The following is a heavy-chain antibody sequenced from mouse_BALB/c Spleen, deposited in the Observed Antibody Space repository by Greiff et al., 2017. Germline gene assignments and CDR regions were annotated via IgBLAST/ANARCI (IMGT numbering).Heavy chain of an antibody. J-gene: IGHJ1*01. CDR2: ISYSGST. D-gene: IGHD1-1*02. CDR3: ARGGGNYWYFDV. Sequence: EVMLVESGPSLVKPSQTLSLTCSVTGDSITSGYWNWIRKFPGNKLEYMGYISYSGSTYYNPSLKSRISITRDTSKNQYYLQLNSVTTEDTATYYCARGGGNYWYFDVWGAGTTVTVSS. CDR1: GDSITSGY. V-gene: IGHV3-8*02.